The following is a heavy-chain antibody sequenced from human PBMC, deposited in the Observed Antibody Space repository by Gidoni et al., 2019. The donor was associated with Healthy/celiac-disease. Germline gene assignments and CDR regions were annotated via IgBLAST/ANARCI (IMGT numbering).Heavy chain of an antibody. V-gene: IGHV4-39*07. CDR3: ARYRGYSNYDWFDP. J-gene: IGHJ5*02. Sequence: QLQLQESGPGLVKPSETLSLTCTVSGGSISSSSYYWGWIRQPPGKGLEWIGSIYYSGSTYYNPSLKSRVTISVDTSKNQFSLKLSSVTAADTAVYYCARYRGYSNYDWFDPWGQGTLVTVSS. CDR2: IYYSGST. CDR1: GGSISSSSYY. D-gene: IGHD4-4*01.